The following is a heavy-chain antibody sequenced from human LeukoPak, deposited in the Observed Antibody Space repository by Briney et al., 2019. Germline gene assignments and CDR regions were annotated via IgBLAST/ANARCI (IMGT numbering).Heavy chain of an antibody. CDR2: LRGNDET. D-gene: IGHD3-10*01. CDR3: ARASWVSDPDAVR. V-gene: IGHV3-23*01. Sequence: PGGSLRLSCAASGISFRNYAMSWVRQAPARGPEWVSSLRGNDETFYADSVKGRFTLSRDDSRNTVYLQLNNLRVEDTAIYYCARASWVSDPDAVRWGQGTQVTV. CDR1: GISFRNYA. J-gene: IGHJ4*02.